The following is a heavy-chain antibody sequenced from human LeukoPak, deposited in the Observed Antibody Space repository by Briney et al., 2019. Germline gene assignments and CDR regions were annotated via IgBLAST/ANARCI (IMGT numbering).Heavy chain of an antibody. CDR1: GFTFSSYW. CDR2: IKQGGSEK. D-gene: IGHD2-8*01. Sequence: QAGGSLRLSCAASGFTFSSYWMSWVRQAPGKGLEWVANIKQGGSEKYYVDSVKGRFTISRDNAKNSLYLQMNSLRAEDTAVYYCARETGDIVLMVYDNWFDPWGQGTLVTVSS. V-gene: IGHV3-7*01. J-gene: IGHJ5*02. CDR3: ARETGDIVLMVYDNWFDP.